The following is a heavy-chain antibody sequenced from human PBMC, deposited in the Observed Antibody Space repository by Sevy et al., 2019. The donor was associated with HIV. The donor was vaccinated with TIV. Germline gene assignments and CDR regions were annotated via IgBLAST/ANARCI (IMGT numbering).Heavy chain of an antibody. D-gene: IGHD3-3*01. Sequence: GGSLRLSCAASGFRFSDYGMHWVRQAPGKGLEWVSLIRFDGSMKYIADSVKGRFTISRDKVKDMLYLQMNSLRPEDTAVYYGAKDHYDYRTGYYGYYGMDVWGQGTTVTVSS. CDR1: GFRFSDYG. V-gene: IGHV3-30*02. CDR3: AKDHYDYRTGYYGYYGMDV. J-gene: IGHJ6*02. CDR2: IRFDGSMK.